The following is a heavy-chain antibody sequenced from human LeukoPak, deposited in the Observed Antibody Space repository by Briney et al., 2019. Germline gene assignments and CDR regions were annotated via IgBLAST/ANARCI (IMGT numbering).Heavy chain of an antibody. V-gene: IGHV4-30-2*01. CDR3: ARGIVGPTFDY. CDR1: GGSVTSGTFY. J-gene: IGHJ4*02. Sequence: SQTLSLTFTVSGGSVTSGTFYWSWIRQPPGKGLEWIGYISHSGSTYSNPSLKSRVTISVDRSKNQFSLKLSSVTVADTAVYYCARGIVGPTFDYWGQGTLVTVSS. CDR2: ISHSGST. D-gene: IGHD1-26*01.